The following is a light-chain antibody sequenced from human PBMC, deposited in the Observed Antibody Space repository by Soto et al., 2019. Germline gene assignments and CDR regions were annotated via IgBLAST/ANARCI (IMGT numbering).Light chain of an antibody. Sequence: QSVLTQPASVSGSPGQSITISCTGTSSDVGSYNLVSWYQQHRGKAPKLMIYEVSEWPSGVSNRFSGSKSGNTASLTISGLQAEDEADYYCCSYAGYSTNVFGTGTKVTVL. V-gene: IGLV2-23*02. CDR3: CSYAGYSTNV. CDR1: SSDVGSYNL. J-gene: IGLJ1*01. CDR2: EVS.